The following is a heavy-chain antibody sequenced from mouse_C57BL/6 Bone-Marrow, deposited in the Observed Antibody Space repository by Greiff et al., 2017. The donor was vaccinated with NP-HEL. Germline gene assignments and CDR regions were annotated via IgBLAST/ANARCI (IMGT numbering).Heavy chain of an antibody. CDR2: IYPGGGYT. Sequence: QVQLQQSGAELVRPGTSVKMSCKASGYTFTNYWIGWAKQRPGHGLAWIGDIYPGGGYTNYNEKFKGKATLTADKSSSTAYMQFSSLTSEDSAIYYCARGLYYYGSSYNYAMDYWGQGTSVTVSS. V-gene: IGHV1-63*01. CDR3: ARGLYYYGSSYNYAMDY. J-gene: IGHJ4*01. D-gene: IGHD1-1*01. CDR1: GYTFTNYW.